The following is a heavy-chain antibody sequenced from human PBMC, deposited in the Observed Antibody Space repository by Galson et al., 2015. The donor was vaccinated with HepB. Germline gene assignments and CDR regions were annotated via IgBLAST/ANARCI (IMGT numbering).Heavy chain of an antibody. V-gene: IGHV3-48*03. Sequence: SLRLSCAASGFTFSSYEMNWVRQAPGKGLEWVSYISSSGSTIYYADSVKGRFTISRDNAKNSLYLQMNSLRAEDTAVYYCARRGHAMVRGVKGAGNWFDPWGQGTLVTVSS. CDR1: GFTFSSYE. CDR2: ISSSGSTI. J-gene: IGHJ5*02. D-gene: IGHD3-10*01. CDR3: ARRGHAMVRGVKGAGNWFDP.